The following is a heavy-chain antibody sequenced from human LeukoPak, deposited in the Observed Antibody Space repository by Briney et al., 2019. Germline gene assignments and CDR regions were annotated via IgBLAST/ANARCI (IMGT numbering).Heavy chain of an antibody. CDR2: IYYSGSA. V-gene: IGHV4-30-4*01. Sequence: SQTLSLTCTVSGGSISSGDYYWNWIRQPPGKGLEWIGFIYYSGSAYYNPSLKSRVIISVDTSKNQFSLNLSSVTAADTAVYFCARGLARFYGAASDFWGQGILVTVSS. CDR3: ARGLARFYGAASDF. D-gene: IGHD3-3*02. CDR1: GGSISSGDYY. J-gene: IGHJ4*02.